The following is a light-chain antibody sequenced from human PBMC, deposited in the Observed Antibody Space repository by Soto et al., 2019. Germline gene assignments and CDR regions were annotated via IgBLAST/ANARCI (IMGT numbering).Light chain of an antibody. CDR3: QQYYSYSSMYT. CDR2: KAS. CDR1: QSVNSW. J-gene: IGKJ2*01. Sequence: DIQMTQSPSTLSASVGDRVTITCRASQSVNSWLAWYQQRPGKAPQHLIYKASSLQSGVPSRFSGSGSGTEFTLTISSLHPDDFAPYYCQQYYSYSSMYTFGQGTRLEIK. V-gene: IGKV1-5*03.